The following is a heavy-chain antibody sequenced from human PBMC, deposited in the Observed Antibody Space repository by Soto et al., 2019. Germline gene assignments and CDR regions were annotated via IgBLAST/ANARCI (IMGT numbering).Heavy chain of an antibody. Sequence: EVQLVESGGGLVQPGGSLRLSCAASGFTVSSNYMSWVRQAPGKGLEWVSVIYSGGSTYYADSVKGRFTISRDNSMNTLYLQMNSLRAEDTAVYYCARDSGYCSGGSCYSQIDYWGQGTLVTVSS. CDR1: GFTVSSNY. D-gene: IGHD2-15*01. CDR2: IYSGGST. CDR3: ARDSGYCSGGSCYSQIDY. J-gene: IGHJ4*02. V-gene: IGHV3-66*01.